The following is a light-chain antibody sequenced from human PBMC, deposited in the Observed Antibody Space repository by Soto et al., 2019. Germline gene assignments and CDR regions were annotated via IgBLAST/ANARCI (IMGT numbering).Light chain of an antibody. CDR2: EVS. J-gene: IGLJ2*01. CDR1: SSDVGGYNY. CDR3: SSYAGSNNLV. Sequence: QSALTQPPSASGSPGQSVTISCTGTSSDVGGYNYVSWYQQHPGKAPKLMIHEVSKRPSGVPDRFSGSKSGNTASLTVSGLQAEDEADYYCSSYAGSNNLVFAGGTKVTVL. V-gene: IGLV2-8*01.